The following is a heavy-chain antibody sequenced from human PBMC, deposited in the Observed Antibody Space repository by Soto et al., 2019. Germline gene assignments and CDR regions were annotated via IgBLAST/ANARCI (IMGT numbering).Heavy chain of an antibody. CDR3: AKHRSDILTGWDH. CDR2: ISGSGGST. V-gene: IGHV3-23*01. J-gene: IGHJ4*02. CDR1: FPFSSYA. Sequence: FPFSSYAMSWVRQAPGKGLEWVLGISGSGGSTYYADSVKGRFTISRDNSKNTLYLQMNSLRVEDTAVFYCAKHRSDILTGWDHWGQGTLVTVSS. D-gene: IGHD3-9*01.